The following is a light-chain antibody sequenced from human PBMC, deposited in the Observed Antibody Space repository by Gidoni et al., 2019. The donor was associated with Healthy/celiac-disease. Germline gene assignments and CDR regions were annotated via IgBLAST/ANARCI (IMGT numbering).Light chain of an antibody. J-gene: IGLJ2*01. CDR3: QSYYSSLSGLV. CDR1: SSNIGAGYD. CDR2: GNS. Sequence: QSVLTQPPSVSGAPGQRVTISCTGSSSNIGAGYDVHWYQQLPGTAPKLLIYGNSNRPSGFPDRFSGSKSGTSASLAITGLQAEDEADYYCQSYYSSLSGLVFGGGTKLTV. V-gene: IGLV1-40*01.